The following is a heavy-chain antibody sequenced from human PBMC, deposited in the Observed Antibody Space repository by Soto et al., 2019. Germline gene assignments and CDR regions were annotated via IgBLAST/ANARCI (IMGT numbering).Heavy chain of an antibody. Sequence: QVQLVQSGAEVKKSGASVNVSCKASGYTFTGHYIHWVRQAPGQGPEWMGEIGPNSGDTKYAQKFQGRVTMTRDTSITTVYMELSNLSPVDTAVYYCGRGRSGELVVFYWGQGTLVTVYS. CDR3: GRGRSGELVVFY. CDR1: GYTFTGHY. V-gene: IGHV1-2*02. J-gene: IGHJ4*02. D-gene: IGHD1-7*01. CDR2: IGPNSGDT.